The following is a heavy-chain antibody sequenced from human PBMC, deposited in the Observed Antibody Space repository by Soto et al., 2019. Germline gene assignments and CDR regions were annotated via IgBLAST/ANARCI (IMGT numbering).Heavy chain of an antibody. CDR1: GGSISSYY. CDR2: IYYSGST. CDR3: AIGRSTIMWFDP. Sequence: SETLSLTCTVSGGSISSYYWSWIRQPPGKGLEWIGYIYYSGSTNHNPSLKSRVTISVDTSKNQFPLKLGSVTAADTVVYYCAIGRSTIMWFDPWGQGTLVTVSS. V-gene: IGHV4-59*12. D-gene: IGHD5-12*01. J-gene: IGHJ5*02.